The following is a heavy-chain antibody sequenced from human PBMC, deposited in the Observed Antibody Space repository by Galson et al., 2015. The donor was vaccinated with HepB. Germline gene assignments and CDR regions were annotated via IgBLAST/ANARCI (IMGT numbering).Heavy chain of an antibody. CDR1: GFTFNNYA. Sequence: SLRLSCAASGFTFNNYAMSWVRQAPGKRLEWVSAISDSTYKTYYADSVKGRFTISRDNSKNTLYLQMNSLRAEDTAVYFCAKGRKWELPLDYWGQGTLVSVSS. D-gene: IGHD1-26*01. CDR3: AKGRKWELPLDY. J-gene: IGHJ4*02. CDR2: ISDSTYKT. V-gene: IGHV3-23*01.